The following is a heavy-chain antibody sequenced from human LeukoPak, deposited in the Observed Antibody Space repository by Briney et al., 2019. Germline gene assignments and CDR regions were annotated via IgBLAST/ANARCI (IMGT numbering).Heavy chain of an antibody. V-gene: IGHV3-30-3*01. Sequence: GGSLRLSCAASGFTFSSYAMHWVRQAPGKGLEWVAVISYDGSNKYYADSVKGRFTISRDNSKNTLYLQMNSLRAEDTAVYYCAREPSRHFWSGDWGQGTLVTVSS. CDR1: GFTFSSYA. CDR2: ISYDGSNK. J-gene: IGHJ4*02. D-gene: IGHD3-3*02. CDR3: AREPSRHFWSGD.